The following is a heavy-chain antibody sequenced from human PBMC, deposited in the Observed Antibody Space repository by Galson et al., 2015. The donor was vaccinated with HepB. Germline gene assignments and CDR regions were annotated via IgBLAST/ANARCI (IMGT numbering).Heavy chain of an antibody. CDR2: ISAYRGNT. CDR1: GYTFTTNG. Sequence: SVKVSCKASGYTFTTNGISWVRQAPGQGLEWMGWISAYRGNTYYAENFEGRVTLTTDTPTSTAYMELRRLRPDDTAIYYCARDRSHSLDNWGQGTLVAVSS. V-gene: IGHV1-18*04. CDR3: ARDRSHSLDN. J-gene: IGHJ4*02. D-gene: IGHD2-15*01.